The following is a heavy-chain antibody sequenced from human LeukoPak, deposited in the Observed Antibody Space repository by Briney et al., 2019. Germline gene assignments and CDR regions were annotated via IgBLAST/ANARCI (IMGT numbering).Heavy chain of an antibody. CDR1: GFTVSSNY. CDR3: ARVEIGYCSSTSCLGAYYYYYMDV. Sequence: PGGSLRLSCAASGFTVSSNYMSWVRQAPGKGLEWVSVIYSGGSTYYADSVKGRFTISRDNSKNTLYLQMNSLRAEDTAVYYCARVEIGYCSSTSCLGAYYYYYMDVWGKGTTVTVSS. CDR2: IYSGGST. J-gene: IGHJ6*03. D-gene: IGHD2-2*01. V-gene: IGHV3-53*01.